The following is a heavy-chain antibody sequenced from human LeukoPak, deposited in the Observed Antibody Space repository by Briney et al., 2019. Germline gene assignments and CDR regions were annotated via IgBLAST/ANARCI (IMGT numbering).Heavy chain of an antibody. CDR2: IYYSGST. CDR3: ARRGSSWYRQNPGPYWFDP. CDR1: GGSISSYY. D-gene: IGHD6-13*01. Sequence: SETLSLTCTVSGGSISSYYWSWIRQPPGKGLEWIGYIYYSGSTNYNPSLKSRVTISVDTSKNQFSLKLSSVTAADTAVYYCARRGSSWYRQNPGPYWFDPWGQGTLVTVSS. V-gene: IGHV4-59*08. J-gene: IGHJ5*02.